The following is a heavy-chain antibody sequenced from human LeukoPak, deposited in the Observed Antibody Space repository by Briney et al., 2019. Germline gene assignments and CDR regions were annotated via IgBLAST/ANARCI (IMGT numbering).Heavy chain of an antibody. D-gene: IGHD3-10*01. Sequence: PGRSLRLSCTASGFTFDDYAMHWVRQAPGKGLEWVSGISWNSGSIGYADSVKGRFTISRDNAKNSLYLQMNSLRAEDTALYYCAKDMGGSGSYFDYRGQGTLVTVSS. V-gene: IGHV3-9*01. CDR1: GFTFDDYA. J-gene: IGHJ4*02. CDR3: AKDMGGSGSYFDY. CDR2: ISWNSGSI.